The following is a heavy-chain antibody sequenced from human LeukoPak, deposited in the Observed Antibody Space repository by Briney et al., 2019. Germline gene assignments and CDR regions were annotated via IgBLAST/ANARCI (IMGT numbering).Heavy chain of an antibody. J-gene: IGHJ4*02. Sequence: SETLSLTCTVSGGSISSGDHYWSWIRQPPGKGLEWIGYIYYSGSTYYNPSLKSRVTISVDTSKNQFSLKLSSVTAADTAVYYCASTYYDFWSGPNRVDWGQGTLVTVSS. CDR1: GGSISSGDHY. CDR2: IYYSGST. CDR3: ASTYYDFWSGPNRVD. V-gene: IGHV4-30-4*08. D-gene: IGHD3-3*01.